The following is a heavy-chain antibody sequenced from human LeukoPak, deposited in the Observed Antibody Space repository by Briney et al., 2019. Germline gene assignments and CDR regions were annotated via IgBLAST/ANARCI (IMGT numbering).Heavy chain of an antibody. CDR3: TTSFFDSSGYPY. CDR1: GFTFSSYA. D-gene: IGHD3-22*01. V-gene: IGHV3-15*01. Sequence: GSLRLSCAASGFTFSSYAMHWVRQAPGKGLEWVGRIKSKNDGGTIDYAAPVKGRSTISRDDSKNTLYLQMNSLKTEDTAVYYCTTSFFDSSGYPYWGQGTLVTVSS. CDR2: IKSKNDGGTI. J-gene: IGHJ4*02.